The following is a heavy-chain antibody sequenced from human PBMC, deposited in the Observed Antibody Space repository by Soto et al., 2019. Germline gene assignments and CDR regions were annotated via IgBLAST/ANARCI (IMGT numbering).Heavy chain of an antibody. J-gene: IGHJ4*02. D-gene: IGHD2-2*01. CDR2: INPNSGGT. V-gene: IGHV1-2*02. CDR1: GYTFTGYY. CDR3: ARDLGIVVVPAAIGCDY. Sequence: ASVKVSCKAPGYTFTGYYMHWVRQAPGQGLEWMGWINPNSGGTNYAQKFQGRVTMTRDTSISTAYMELSRLRSDDTAVYYCARDLGIVVVPAAIGCDYWGQGTLVTVSS.